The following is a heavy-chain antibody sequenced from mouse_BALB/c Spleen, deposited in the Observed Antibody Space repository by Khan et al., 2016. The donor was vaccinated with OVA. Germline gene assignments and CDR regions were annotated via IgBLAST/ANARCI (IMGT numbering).Heavy chain of an antibody. CDR1: GYTFTNYW. CDR2: IIPITGYT. Sequence: QMQLEESGAELAKPGASVKMSCKASGYTFTNYWMHWVKQRPGQGLEWIGYIIPITGYTEYNQKFKDKATLTADKSSSTAYMQLSSLTSEDSAVYILARDYKRFAYWGQGTLVTVSA. CDR3: ARDYKRFAY. D-gene: IGHD2-13*01. J-gene: IGHJ3*01. V-gene: IGHV1-7*01.